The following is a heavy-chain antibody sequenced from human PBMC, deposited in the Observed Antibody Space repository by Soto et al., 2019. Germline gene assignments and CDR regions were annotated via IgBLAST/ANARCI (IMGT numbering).Heavy chain of an antibody. D-gene: IGHD5-18*01. CDR3: AGLNRYSYGYDAFDI. V-gene: IGHV4-61*08. CDR1: GGSISRGGYS. Sequence: SETLSLTCAVSGGSISRGGYSWSWIRQPPGKGLEWIGYIYYSGSTNYNPSLKSRVTISADTSKNQFSLKLSSVTAADTAVYYCAGLNRYSYGYDAFDIWGQGTMVTVSS. J-gene: IGHJ3*02. CDR2: IYYSGST.